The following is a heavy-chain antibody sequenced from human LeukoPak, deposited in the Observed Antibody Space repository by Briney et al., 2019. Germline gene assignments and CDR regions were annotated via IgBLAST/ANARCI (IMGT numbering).Heavy chain of an antibody. CDR3: ARHRDSGYDLDY. CDR2: IYYSGST. V-gene: IGHV4-39*01. D-gene: IGHD5-12*01. Sequence: SETLSLTCTVSGGSISSSSYYWGWIRQPPGKGLEWIGSIYYSGSTYYNPSLKSRVTISVDTSKNQFSLKLSSVTAADTAVYYCARHRDSGYDLDYWGQGTLVTVSS. CDR1: GGSISSSSYY. J-gene: IGHJ4*02.